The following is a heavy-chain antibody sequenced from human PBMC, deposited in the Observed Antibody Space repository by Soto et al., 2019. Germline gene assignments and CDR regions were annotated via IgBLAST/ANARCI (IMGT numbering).Heavy chain of an antibody. CDR2: IWYDGNNK. V-gene: IGHV3-33*01. Sequence: QVQLVESGGGVVQPGRSLTLSCAASGFTFSSYAMHWVRQAPGKGLEWVAAIWYDGNNKYYADSVKGRFTISRDNSKNTLYLQMNSLRAEDTALYYCESRAEGSWYGFEPWGQGTLVTVSS. J-gene: IGHJ5*02. CDR3: ESRAEGSWYGFEP. D-gene: IGHD6-13*01. CDR1: GFTFSSYA.